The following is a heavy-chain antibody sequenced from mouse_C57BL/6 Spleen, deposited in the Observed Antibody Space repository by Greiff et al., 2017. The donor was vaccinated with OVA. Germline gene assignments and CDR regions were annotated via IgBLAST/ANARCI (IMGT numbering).Heavy chain of an antibody. Sequence: DVQLQESGGGLVQPGGSLKLSCAASGFTFSDYYMYWVRQTPEKSLEWVAYISNGGGSTYYPETVKGRSTFSRDNAKNTLYLQMSRLKSEDTAMYYCARQREFAYWGQGTLVTVSA. V-gene: IGHV5-12*01. CDR1: GFTFSDYY. CDR2: ISNGGGST. CDR3: ARQREFAY. J-gene: IGHJ3*01.